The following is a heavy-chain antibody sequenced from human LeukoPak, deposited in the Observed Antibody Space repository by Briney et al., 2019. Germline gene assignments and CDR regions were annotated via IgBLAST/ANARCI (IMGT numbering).Heavy chain of an antibody. CDR2: INHSGST. CDR3: ARGVGDGHNFDYYYYMDV. CDR1: GGSFSGYY. Sequence: PSETLSLTCAVYGGSFSGYYWSWIRQPPGKGLEWIGEINHSGSTNYNPSLKSRVTISVDTSKNQFSLKLSSVTAADTAVYYCARGVGDGHNFDYYYYMDVWGKGTTVTVSS. V-gene: IGHV4-34*01. J-gene: IGHJ6*03. D-gene: IGHD5-24*01.